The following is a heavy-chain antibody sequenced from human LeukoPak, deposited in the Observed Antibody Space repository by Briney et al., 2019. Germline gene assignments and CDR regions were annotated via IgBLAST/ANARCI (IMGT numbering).Heavy chain of an antibody. CDR1: GYTFTSYG. CDR2: ISAYNGNT. J-gene: IGHJ4*02. V-gene: IGHV1-18*01. D-gene: IGHD2-15*01. CDR3: ARDAFHLDCSGGSCYSDY. Sequence: GASVKVSCKASGYTFTSYGISWVRQAPGQGLEWMGWISAYNGNTNYAQKLQGRVTMTTDTSTSTAYMELRSLRSDDTAVYYCARDAFHLDCSGGSCYSDYWGQGTLVTVSS.